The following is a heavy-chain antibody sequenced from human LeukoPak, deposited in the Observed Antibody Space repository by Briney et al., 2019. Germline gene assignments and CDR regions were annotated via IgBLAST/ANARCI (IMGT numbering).Heavy chain of an antibody. CDR3: ARLNCSGGSCYPYYYYYYMDV. CDR2: IYNTGST. CDR1: GGSISSYY. V-gene: IGHV4-59*08. J-gene: IGHJ6*03. Sequence: PETRSLTCTVSGGSISSYYWSWIRQPPGKGLEWIGYIYNTGSTNYNPSLKSRVTISVDTSKNQFSLKLSSVTAADTAVYYCARLNCSGGSCYPYYYYYYMDVWGKGTTVTVS. D-gene: IGHD2-15*01.